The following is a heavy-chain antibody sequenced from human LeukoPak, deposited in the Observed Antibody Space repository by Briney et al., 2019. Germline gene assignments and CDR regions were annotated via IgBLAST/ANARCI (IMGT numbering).Heavy chain of an antibody. Sequence: GGSLRLSCAASGFTFSSYAMHWVRQAPGKGLEWVAVISYDGSNKYYADSVKGRFTISRDNSKNTLYLRMNSLRAEDTAVYYCVSGGDILTGYYRYYFDYWGQGTLVTVSS. V-gene: IGHV3-30*01. J-gene: IGHJ4*02. CDR1: GFTFSSYA. CDR2: ISYDGSNK. CDR3: VSGGDILTGYYRYYFDY. D-gene: IGHD3-9*01.